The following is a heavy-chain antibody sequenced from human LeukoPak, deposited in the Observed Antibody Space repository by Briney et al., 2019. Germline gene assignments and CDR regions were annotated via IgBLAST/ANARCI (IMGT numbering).Heavy chain of an antibody. Sequence: GGSLRLSCAASGFTFSSYVMRGVRQAPGEGLEWVAAISGSGGSTYYADSVKGRFTISRDNSKNTLYLQMNSLRAEDTAVYYCAKDPPRPSGRIAVAGTGGFDYWGQGTLVTVSS. D-gene: IGHD6-19*01. J-gene: IGHJ4*02. CDR3: AKDPPRPSGRIAVAGTGGFDY. CDR2: ISGSGGST. CDR1: GFTFSSYV. V-gene: IGHV3-23*01.